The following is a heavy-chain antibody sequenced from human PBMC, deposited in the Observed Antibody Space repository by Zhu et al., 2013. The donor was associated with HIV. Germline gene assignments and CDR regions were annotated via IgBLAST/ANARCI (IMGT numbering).Heavy chain of an antibody. Sequence: QVQLVQSGAELKRPGASVKVSCKASGYVFTTYYIHWVRQAPGQGLEWMGWINPDSGGTNYAQHFQGRVTMTRDTSINTAYMELSRLRSDDTAIYYCAREQQLALYYYYYGLDVWGQGTTVTVSS. CDR3: AREQQLALYYYYYGLDV. CDR1: GYVFTTYY. D-gene: IGHD6-13*01. CDR2: INPDSGGT. J-gene: IGHJ6*02. V-gene: IGHV1-2*02.